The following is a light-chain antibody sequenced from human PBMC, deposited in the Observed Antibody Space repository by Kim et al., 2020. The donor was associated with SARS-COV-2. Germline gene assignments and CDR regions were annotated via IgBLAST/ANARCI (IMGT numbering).Light chain of an antibody. J-gene: IGKJ4*02. V-gene: IGKV3-15*01. CDR1: QRINNN. Sequence: EIVMTQSPAALSVSPREGVTLSCRASQRINNNLAWYHQKPGQAPRLVIYGASTRATGIPARFSGSGSGTEFTLTISSLQPEDSAVYYCQQYYLWPRTFGVGTKVDIK. CDR3: QQYYLWPRT. CDR2: GAS.